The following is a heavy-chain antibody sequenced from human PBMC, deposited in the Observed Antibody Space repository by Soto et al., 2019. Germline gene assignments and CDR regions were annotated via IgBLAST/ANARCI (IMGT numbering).Heavy chain of an antibody. CDR2: INAGNGNT. V-gene: IGHV1-3*01. J-gene: IGHJ4*02. Sequence: ASVKVSCKASGYTFTSYAMHWVRQAPGQRLEWMGWINAGNGNTKYSQKFQGRVTITRDISASTAYMELSSLRSEDTAVYYCARDRSGYWAPYDYWGQGTLVTVSS. CDR1: GYTFTSYA. CDR3: ARDRSGYWAPYDY. D-gene: IGHD2-15*01.